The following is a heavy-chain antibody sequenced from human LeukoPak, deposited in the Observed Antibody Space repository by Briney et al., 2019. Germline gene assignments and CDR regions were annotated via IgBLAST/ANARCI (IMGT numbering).Heavy chain of an antibody. V-gene: IGHV3-23*01. CDR3: VRGLDYFDY. D-gene: IGHD6-6*01. CDR2: ITGSGGNT. J-gene: IGHJ4*02. Sequence: GGSLRLSCAASGFIFSNYAMGWGRQASGKGLEWVSSITGSGGNTYYADSVKGRFTFSRDNSKNTLHLQMNSLRAEDTAVYYCVRGLDYFDYWGQGTLVTVPS. CDR1: GFIFSNYA.